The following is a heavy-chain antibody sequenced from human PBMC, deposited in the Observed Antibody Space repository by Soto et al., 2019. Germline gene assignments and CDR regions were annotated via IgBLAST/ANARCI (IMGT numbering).Heavy chain of an antibody. CDR2: INHSGST. V-gene: IGHV4-38-2*02. CDR3: ARDKITGLFDY. D-gene: IGHD2-8*02. CDR1: GSSISSYNY. Sequence: SETLSLTCNVSGSSISSYNYWGWFRQPPGTGLEWIGEINHSGSTNYNPSLKSRVTISVDTSKNQFSLKLTSVTAADTAVYYCARDKITGLFDYWGQGTLVTVSS. J-gene: IGHJ4*02.